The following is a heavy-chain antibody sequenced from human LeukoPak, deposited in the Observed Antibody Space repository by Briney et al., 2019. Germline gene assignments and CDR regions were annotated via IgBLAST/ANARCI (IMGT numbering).Heavy chain of an antibody. CDR2: ITAYNVNT. CDR1: GYTFTSYG. CDR3: ARDLKRGYSSGRYSWGTGSSNDY. D-gene: IGHD6-19*01. V-gene: IGHV1-18*01. J-gene: IGHJ4*02. Sequence: ASVKVSCKASGYTFTSYGTSGFERALEQGLSGWDGITAYNVNTNYAQKLQGRVTMTTDTSTSTAYMELRSLRSDDTAVYYCARDLKRGYSSGRYSWGTGSSNDYWGQGTLVTVSS.